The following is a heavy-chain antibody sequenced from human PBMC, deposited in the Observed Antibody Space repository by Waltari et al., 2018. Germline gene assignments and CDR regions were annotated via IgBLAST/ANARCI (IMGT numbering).Heavy chain of an antibody. CDR1: GFTFSDYY. V-gene: IGHV3-11*04. D-gene: IGHD6-6*01. CDR3: AREYSTWSMDY. J-gene: IGHJ4*02. Sequence: LVESGGGLAKPGGSLRLSCAASGFTFSDYYIHWVRQASGKGLEWVSRISNGGGSTWYADSVQGRFIISRENAKNTLYLQMDSLTPEDTAVYYCAREYSTWSMDYWGQGVLVTVSS. CDR2: ISNGGGST.